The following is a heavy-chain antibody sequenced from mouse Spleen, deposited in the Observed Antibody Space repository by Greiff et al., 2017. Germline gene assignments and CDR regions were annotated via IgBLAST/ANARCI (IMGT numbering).Heavy chain of an antibody. D-gene: IGHD1-1*01. J-gene: IGHJ2*01. CDR2: ISSGGSYT. CDR3: ARRTTDYFDY. CDR1: GFTFSSYA. Sequence: EVKVVESGGGLVKPGGSLKLSCAASGFTFSSYAMSWVRQTPEKRLEWVATISSGGSYTYYPDSVKGRFTISRDNAKNTLYLQMSSLRSEDTAMYYCARRTTDYFDYWGQGTTLTVSS. V-gene: IGHV5-9-1*01.